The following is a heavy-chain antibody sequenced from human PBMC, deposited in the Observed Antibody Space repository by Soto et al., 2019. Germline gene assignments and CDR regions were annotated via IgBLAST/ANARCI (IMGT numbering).Heavy chain of an antibody. V-gene: IGHV4-59*12. CDR2: IYYSGST. CDR3: ARAPTVTEFDY. Sequence: SETLSLTCTVSGGSISSYYWSWIRQPPGKGLEWIGYIYYSGSTNYNPSLKSRVTISVDTSKNQFSLKLSSVTAADTAVYYCARAPTVTEFDYWGQGTLVTVSS. CDR1: GGSISSYY. D-gene: IGHD4-17*01. J-gene: IGHJ4*02.